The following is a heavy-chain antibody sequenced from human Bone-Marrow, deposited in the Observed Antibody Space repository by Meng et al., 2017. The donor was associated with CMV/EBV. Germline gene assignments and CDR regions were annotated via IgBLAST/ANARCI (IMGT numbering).Heavy chain of an antibody. D-gene: IGHD5-24*01. CDR2: IIPIFGTA. Sequence: SVKVSCKASGGTFSSYAISWVRQAPGQGLEWMGGIIPIFGTANYAQKFQGRVTITTDESTSTAYMELSSLRSEDTAVYYCARYKTDGYNRSRWFDPWGQGTLVTVSS. CDR3: ARYKTDGYNRSRWFDP. CDR1: GGTFSSYA. V-gene: IGHV1-69*05. J-gene: IGHJ5*02.